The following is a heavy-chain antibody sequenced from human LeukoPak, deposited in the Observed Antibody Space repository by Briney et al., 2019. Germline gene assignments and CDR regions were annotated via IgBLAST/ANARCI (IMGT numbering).Heavy chain of an antibody. J-gene: IGHJ4*02. CDR3: ASATYCTGDCYAFFDY. Sequence: GGSLRLSCVASGFTVSSKYMSWVRQAPGKGLEWISVICSGGSTWYADSVKGRFTNSRDNSKNTVYLQMNSLRPEDTAMYYCASATYCTGDCYAFFDYWGQGALVTVSS. V-gene: IGHV3-66*02. CDR1: GFTVSSKY. D-gene: IGHD2-21*02. CDR2: ICSGGST.